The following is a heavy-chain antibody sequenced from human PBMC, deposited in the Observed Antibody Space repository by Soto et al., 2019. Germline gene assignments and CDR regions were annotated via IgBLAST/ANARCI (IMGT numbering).Heavy chain of an antibody. D-gene: IGHD6-19*01. J-gene: IGHJ4*02. V-gene: IGHV3-33*01. CDR2: IWYDGSKK. CDR1: GFTFSSYG. Sequence: QVQLVESGGGVVQPGRSLRLSCAASGFTFSSYGMHWVRQAPGKGLEWVAVIWYDGSKKYYADSVKGRFTISRDNSKNTLYLQMNSLRAEDTAVYYCVREKARLDYYFDYWGQGTLVTVSS. CDR3: VREKARLDYYFDY.